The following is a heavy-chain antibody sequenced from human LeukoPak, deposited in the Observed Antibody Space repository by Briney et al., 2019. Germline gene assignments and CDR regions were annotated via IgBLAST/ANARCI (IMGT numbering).Heavy chain of an antibody. D-gene: IGHD2-21*02. Sequence: GGSLTLSCAASGFTFSSYAMHWVGQAPGKGLEWVAVISYDGSNKYYADSVKGRFTISRDNSKNTLYLQMNSLRAEDTAVYYCARGLLGTYTDYWGQGTLVTVSS. V-gene: IGHV3-30-3*01. CDR1: GFTFSSYA. CDR2: ISYDGSNK. CDR3: ARGLLGTYTDY. J-gene: IGHJ4*02.